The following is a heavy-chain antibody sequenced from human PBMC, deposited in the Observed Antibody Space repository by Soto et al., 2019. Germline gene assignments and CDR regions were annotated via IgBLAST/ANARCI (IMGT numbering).Heavy chain of an antibody. Sequence: SETLSLTCTVSGGSISNYYWSWIRQPAGKGLEWIGRIYTSGSTNYNSSLRSRVTMSVDTSRNQFSLKLSSVTAADTAVYYCARHPGYYYYGMDVWGQGTTVTVSS. CDR3: ARHPGYYYYGMDV. CDR1: GGSISNYY. J-gene: IGHJ6*02. CDR2: IYTSGST. V-gene: IGHV4-4*07.